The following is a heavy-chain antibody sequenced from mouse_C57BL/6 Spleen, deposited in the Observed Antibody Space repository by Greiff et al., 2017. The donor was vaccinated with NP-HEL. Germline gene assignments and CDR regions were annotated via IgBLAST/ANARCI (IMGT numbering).Heavy chain of an antibody. V-gene: IGHV1-69*01. CDR2: IDPSDSYT. D-gene: IGHD1-1*01. CDR3: ARPGYYGSSPGDY. CDR1: GYTFTSYW. J-gene: IGHJ4*01. Sequence: QVQLQQPGAELVMPGASVKLSCKASGYTFTSYWMHWVKQRPGQGLEWIGEIDPSDSYTNYNQKFKGKSTLTVDKSSSTAYMQLSSLTSEDSAVYYCARPGYYGSSPGDYWGQGTSVTVSS.